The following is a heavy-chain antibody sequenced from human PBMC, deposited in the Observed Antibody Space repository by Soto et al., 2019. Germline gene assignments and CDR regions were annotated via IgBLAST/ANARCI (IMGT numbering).Heavy chain of an antibody. CDR1: GFAFSIYA. V-gene: IGHV3-23*01. Sequence: EVQLLESGGGLVQPGGSLRLSCAASGFAFSIYAMSWVRQALGKGLEWVASISGSGSSTYSADSVKGRFTISRDNSKITLYLQMDSLRAEDTAVYYCAKCDGDYRYYYYGMDVWGQGTTVTVSS. D-gene: IGHD4-17*01. J-gene: IGHJ6*02. CDR2: ISGSGSST. CDR3: AKCDGDYRYYYYGMDV.